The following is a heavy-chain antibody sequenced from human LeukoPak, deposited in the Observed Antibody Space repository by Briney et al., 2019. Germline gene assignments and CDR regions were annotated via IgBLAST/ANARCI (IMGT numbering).Heavy chain of an antibody. CDR3: VRQAGSGGCLDY. Sequence: SETLSLTCTVPGDSIGGSVDYWVWIRQPPGKGLEWIGSIFYSGRTYYNPSLKSRVTISVHTSKNQFSLKLTSVTAADTAVYYCVRQAGSGGCLDYWGQGTLVTVSS. CDR2: IFYSGRT. J-gene: IGHJ4*02. V-gene: IGHV4-39*01. D-gene: IGHD3-10*01. CDR1: GDSIGGSVDY.